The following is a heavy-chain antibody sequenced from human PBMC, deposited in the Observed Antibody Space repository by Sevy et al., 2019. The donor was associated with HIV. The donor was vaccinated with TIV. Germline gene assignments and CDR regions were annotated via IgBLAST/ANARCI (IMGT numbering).Heavy chain of an antibody. CDR3: AKYAGDFPHFDY. V-gene: IGHV3-23*01. J-gene: IGHJ4*02. Sequence: GGSLRLSCVASGFTFRTFAMSWVRQAPGKGLQWVSSISDTGTSTYYADSVEGRFTISRDNSKKTLYLQMNSLRAEDTALYYCAKYAGDFPHFDYWGQGTLVTVSS. CDR2: ISDTGTST. D-gene: IGHD7-27*01. CDR1: GFTFRTFA.